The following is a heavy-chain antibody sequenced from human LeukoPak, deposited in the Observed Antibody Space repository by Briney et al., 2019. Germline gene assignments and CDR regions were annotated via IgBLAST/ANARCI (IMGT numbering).Heavy chain of an antibody. D-gene: IGHD1-26*01. CDR1: GFTVSTNY. CDR3: ARGSGGSYYMNY. V-gene: IGHV3-53*01. CDR2: IYSGGST. J-gene: IGHJ4*02. Sequence: GGSLRLSCAASGFTVSTNYMSWVRQAPGKGLEWVSAIYSGGSTYYADSVKGRFTISRDNSKNTLYLQMNSLRAEDTAVYYCARGSGGSYYMNYWGQGTLVTVSS.